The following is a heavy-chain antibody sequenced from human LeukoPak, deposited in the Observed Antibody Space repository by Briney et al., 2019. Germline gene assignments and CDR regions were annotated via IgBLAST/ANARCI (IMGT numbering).Heavy chain of an antibody. D-gene: IGHD2-21*02. Sequence: GGSLRLSCAASGFTFSSYAMHWVRQAPGKGLEYVSAISSNGGSTYYANSVKGRFTISRDNSKNTLYLQMGSLRAEDMAVYYCARQGVVVTAANAFDIWGQGTMLTVSS. V-gene: IGHV3-64*01. J-gene: IGHJ3*02. CDR2: ISSNGGST. CDR3: ARQGVVVTAANAFDI. CDR1: GFTFSSYA.